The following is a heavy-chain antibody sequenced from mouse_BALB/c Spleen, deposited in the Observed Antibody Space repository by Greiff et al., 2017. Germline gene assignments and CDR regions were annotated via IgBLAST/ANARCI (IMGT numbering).Heavy chain of an antibody. V-gene: IGHV14-3*02. D-gene: IGHD2-2*01. CDR2: IDPANGNT. J-gene: IGHJ1*01. CDR3: ARSGYPYWYFDV. CDR1: GFNIKDTY. Sequence: EVQLVESGAELVKPGASVKLSCTASGFNIKDTYMHWVKQRPEQGLEWIGRIDPANGNTKYDPKFQGKATITADTSSNTAYLQLSSLTSEDTAVYYCARSGYPYWYFDVWGAGTTVTVSS.